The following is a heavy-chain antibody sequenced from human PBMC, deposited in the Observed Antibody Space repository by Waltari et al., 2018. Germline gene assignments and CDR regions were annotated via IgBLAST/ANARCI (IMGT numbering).Heavy chain of an antibody. J-gene: IGHJ5*02. Sequence: QVQLQQWGAGLLKPSETLSLTCAVYGGSFRGYYWRWIRQSPGKGLEWIGEINHSGSTNYNPSLKSRVTISVDTSKNQFSLKLSSVTAADTAVYYCASGGSYGGWFDPWGQGTLVTVSS. CDR3: ASGGSYGGWFDP. CDR2: INHSGST. CDR1: GGSFRGYY. D-gene: IGHD1-26*01. V-gene: IGHV4-34*01.